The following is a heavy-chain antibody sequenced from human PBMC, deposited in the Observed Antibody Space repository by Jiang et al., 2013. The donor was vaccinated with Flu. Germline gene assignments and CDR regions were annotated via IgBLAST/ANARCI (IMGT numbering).Heavy chain of an antibody. D-gene: IGHD6-13*01. CDR3: STLQPRIAAPEF. J-gene: IGHJ4*02. V-gene: IGHV7-4-1*02. CDR2: INTITGNP. Sequence: QSGSELTKPGASVKISCKASGYIFTKYSMSWVRQAPGQGLEWMGYINTITGNPTYAQAFTGRFVFSLDTSVSTAYLQISGLKTEDTAIYYCSTLQPRIAAPEFWGQGTLVTVS. CDR1: GYIFTKYS.